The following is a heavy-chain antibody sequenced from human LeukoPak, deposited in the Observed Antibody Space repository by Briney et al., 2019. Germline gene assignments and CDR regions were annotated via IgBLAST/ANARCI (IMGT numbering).Heavy chain of an antibody. CDR1: GFTFSSYE. J-gene: IGHJ4*02. CDR3: AKTGNYNWNGFDY. CDR2: ISSSGSTV. D-gene: IGHD1-20*01. V-gene: IGHV3-48*03. Sequence: GGSLRLSCAASGFTFSSYEMNWVRQAPGKGLEWVSYISSSGSTVYYADSVKGRFTISRDNSKNKLYLQMNSLRVEDSAVYYCAKTGNYNWNGFDYWGQGTLVTVSS.